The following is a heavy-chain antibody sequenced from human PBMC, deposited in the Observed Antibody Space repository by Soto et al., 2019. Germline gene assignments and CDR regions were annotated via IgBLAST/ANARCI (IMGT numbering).Heavy chain of an antibody. CDR2: IGTAGDT. V-gene: IGHV3-13*01. D-gene: IGHD3-10*01. J-gene: IGHJ6*02. CDR1: GFTFSSYD. CDR3: ARSGGLLWFGELLPDNYYYGMDV. Sequence: GGSLRLSCAASGFTFSSYDMHWVRQATGKGLEWVPAIGTAGDTYYPGSVKGRFTISRENAKNSLYLQMNSLRAGDTAVYYCARSGGLLWFGELLPDNYYYGMDVWGQGTTVTVSS.